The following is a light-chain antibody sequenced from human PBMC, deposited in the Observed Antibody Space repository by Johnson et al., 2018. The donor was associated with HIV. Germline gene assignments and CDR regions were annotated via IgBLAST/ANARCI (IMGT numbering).Light chain of an antibody. CDR3: GTWDSSLSAYV. Sequence: QSVLTQPPSVSAAPGQKVTISCSGSSSNIGNNYVSWYQQLPGTAPKLLIYENNKLPSGIPDRFSGPKSGTSATLGITGLQTGDETDYYCGTWDSSLSAYVFGTVTKVTVL. J-gene: IGLJ1*01. V-gene: IGLV1-51*02. CDR2: ENN. CDR1: SSNIGNNY.